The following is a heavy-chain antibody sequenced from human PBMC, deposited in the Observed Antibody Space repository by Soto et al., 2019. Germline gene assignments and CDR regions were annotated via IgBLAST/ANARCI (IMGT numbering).Heavy chain of an antibody. Sequence: QVHLQESGPGLVKPSQTLSPTCTVSSGSTSSSGFYWSWIRQHPGKGLEWLGYIYYNGITYYNPSLKSRLSLSVDTSKNPFSLNLTSLTAADTAVYYCAGSVGELARVGYWGQGALVTVSS. J-gene: IGHJ4*02. V-gene: IGHV4-31*03. D-gene: IGHD3-10*01. CDR3: AGSVGELARVGY. CDR1: SGSTSSSGFY. CDR2: IYYNGIT.